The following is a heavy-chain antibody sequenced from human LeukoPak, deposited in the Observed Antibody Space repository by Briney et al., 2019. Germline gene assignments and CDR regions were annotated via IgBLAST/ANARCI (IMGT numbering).Heavy chain of an antibody. CDR2: IYSGGNT. J-gene: IGHJ5*02. CDR3: ASSGSYQTPFDP. D-gene: IGHD1-26*01. V-gene: IGHV3-66*01. Sequence: GGSLRLSCAASGFTVSGNYMNWVRQAPGKGLEWVSVIYSGGNTDYTDSVKGRFTISRDNSKNTVYLQMNSLRAEDTAVYYCASSGSYQTPFDPWGQGTLVTVSS. CDR1: GFTVSGNY.